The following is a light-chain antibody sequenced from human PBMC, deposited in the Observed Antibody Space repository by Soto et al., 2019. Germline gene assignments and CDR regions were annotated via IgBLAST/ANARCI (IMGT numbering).Light chain of an antibody. CDR1: SSDVGGYNY. Sequence: QSALTQHASVSGSPGQSITISCTGTSSDVGGYNYVSWYQQHPGKAPKLMIYDVSNRPSGVSNRFSGSKSGNTASLTISGLQAEDEADYYCSSYTSSSILFGGGTKVTVL. J-gene: IGLJ2*01. V-gene: IGLV2-14*01. CDR2: DVS. CDR3: SSYTSSSIL.